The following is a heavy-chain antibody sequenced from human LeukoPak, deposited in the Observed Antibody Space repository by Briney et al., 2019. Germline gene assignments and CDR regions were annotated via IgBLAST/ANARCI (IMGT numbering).Heavy chain of an antibody. J-gene: IGHJ4*02. CDR1: GFTFSSYA. CDR2: ISGSGGST. Sequence: GGSLRLSCAASGFTFSSYAMSWVRQAPGKGLEWVSAISGSGGSTYYADSVKGRFTISRDNSKNTLYLQMNSLRAEDAAVYYCAKSSSSWSKLFDYWGQGTLVTVSS. V-gene: IGHV3-23*01. CDR3: AKSSSSWSKLFDY. D-gene: IGHD6-13*01.